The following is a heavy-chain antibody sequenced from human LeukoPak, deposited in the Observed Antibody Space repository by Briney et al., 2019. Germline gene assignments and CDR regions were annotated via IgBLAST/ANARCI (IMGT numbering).Heavy chain of an antibody. V-gene: IGHV3-30-3*01. CDR1: GFTFSSYA. CDR3: TDTSDY. J-gene: IGHJ4*02. Sequence: GGSLRLSCAASGFTFSSYAMHWVRQAPGKGLEWVAVISYDGSNKYYADSVKGRFTISRDNAKNSLYLQMNSLRAEDTALYYCTDTSDYWGQGTLVTVSS. CDR2: ISYDGSNK. D-gene: IGHD2-2*01.